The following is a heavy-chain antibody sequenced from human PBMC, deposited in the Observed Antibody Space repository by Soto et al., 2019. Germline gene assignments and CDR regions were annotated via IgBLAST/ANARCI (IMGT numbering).Heavy chain of an antibody. CDR1: GFTFSSYA. D-gene: IGHD2-2*01. Sequence: GGSLRLSCAASGFTFSSYAMSWVRQAPGKGLEWVSAISGSGGSTYYADSVKGRFTISRDNSKNTLYLQMNSLRAEDTAVYYCAKYKRYQPLLGLGEWFDPWGQGTLVTVSS. CDR3: AKYKRYQPLLGLGEWFDP. V-gene: IGHV3-23*01. J-gene: IGHJ5*02. CDR2: ISGSGGST.